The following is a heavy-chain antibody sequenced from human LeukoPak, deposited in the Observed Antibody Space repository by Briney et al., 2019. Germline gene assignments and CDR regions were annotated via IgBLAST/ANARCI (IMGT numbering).Heavy chain of an antibody. V-gene: IGHV1-8*03. CDR3: ARVYPIFQDAFDI. J-gene: IGHJ3*02. CDR1: GYTFTSYD. Sequence: GASVKVSCKASGYTFTSYDINWVRQATGQGLEWMGWMNPNSGNTGYAQKFQGRVTITRNTSISTAYMELSSLRSEDTAVYYCARVYPIFQDAFDIWGQGTMVTVSS. CDR2: MNPNSGNT.